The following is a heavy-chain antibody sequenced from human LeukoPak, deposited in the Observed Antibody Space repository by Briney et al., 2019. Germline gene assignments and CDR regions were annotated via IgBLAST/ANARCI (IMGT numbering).Heavy chain of an antibody. J-gene: IGHJ1*01. CDR2: IRYDGSNK. CDR3: AKDKITMVRGVHQTAYFQH. Sequence: TGGSLRLSCAASGFTFSSYGMHWVRQAPGKGLEWGAFIRYDGSNKYYADSVKGRFTISRDNSKNTLYLQMNSLRAEDTAVYYCAKDKITMVRGVHQTAYFQHWGQGTLVTVSS. V-gene: IGHV3-30*02. D-gene: IGHD3-10*01. CDR1: GFTFSSYG.